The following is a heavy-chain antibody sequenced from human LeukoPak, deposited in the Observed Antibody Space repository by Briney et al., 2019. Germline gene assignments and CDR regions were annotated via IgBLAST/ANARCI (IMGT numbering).Heavy chain of an antibody. CDR1: GGSFSGYY. J-gene: IGHJ5*02. CDR2: ISHSGST. CDR3: ARGAGT. Sequence: SETLSLTCAVYGGSFSGYYWSWIRQPPGKGLEWIGEISHSGSTNYNPSLKSRVTISVDTSKNQFSLKLSSVTAADTAVYYCARGAGTWGQGTLVTVSS. V-gene: IGHV4-34*01.